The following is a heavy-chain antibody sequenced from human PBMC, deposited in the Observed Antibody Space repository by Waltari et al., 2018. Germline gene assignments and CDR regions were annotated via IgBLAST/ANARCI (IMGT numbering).Heavy chain of an antibody. D-gene: IGHD6-19*01. J-gene: IGHJ1*01. CDR2: IYSGGSST. V-gene: IGHV3-23*03. CDR1: GFTFSSYA. CDR3: AKSPHYSSGWYKDTEYFQH. Sequence: EMQLLESGGGLVQPGGSLRLSCAASGFTFSSYAMSWVRQAPGKGLEWVSVIYSGGSSTYYADSVKGRFTISRDNSKNTLYLQMNSLRAEDTAVYYCAKSPHYSSGWYKDTEYFQHWGQGTLVTVSS.